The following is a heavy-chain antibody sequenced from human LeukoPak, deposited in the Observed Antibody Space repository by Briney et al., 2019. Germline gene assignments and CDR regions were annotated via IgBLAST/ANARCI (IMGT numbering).Heavy chain of an antibody. D-gene: IGHD2-15*01. Sequence: GESLKISCKGSGYSFTSYWISWVRQMREKGLERIWRIDPSDSYTNYSPSFQGHVTISADKSISSAYLQWRSMKAPDTAMYYCASLGYCSGGSCFDYWGQGTLVTVSS. V-gene: IGHV5-10-1*01. J-gene: IGHJ4*02. CDR3: ASLGYCSGGSCFDY. CDR2: IDPSDSYT. CDR1: GYSFTSYW.